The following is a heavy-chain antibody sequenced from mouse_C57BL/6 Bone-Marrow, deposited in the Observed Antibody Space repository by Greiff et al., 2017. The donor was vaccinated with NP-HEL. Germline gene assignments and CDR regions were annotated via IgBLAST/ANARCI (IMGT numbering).Heavy chain of an antibody. CDR2: IDPSDSYT. Sequence: VQLQQPGAELVRPGTSVKLSCKASGYTFTSYWMHWVKQRPGQGLEWIGVIDPSDSYTNYNQKFKGKATLTVDTSSSTAYMQLSSLTSEDSAVFYCERDWDRFAYGGQGNLVTVSA. D-gene: IGHD4-1*01. CDR3: ERDWDRFAY. V-gene: IGHV1-59*01. J-gene: IGHJ3*01. CDR1: GYTFTSYW.